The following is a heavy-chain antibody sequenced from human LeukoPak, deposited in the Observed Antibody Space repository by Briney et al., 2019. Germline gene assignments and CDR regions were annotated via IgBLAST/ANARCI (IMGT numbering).Heavy chain of an antibody. Sequence: PSETLSLTCAVSGGSISSGAYSWSWIRQPPRKGLEWIGYVYYCGGTYYNPSLKSRVTISVDTSKNQFSLKLSSVTAADTAVYYCARDSGRRYGDYAGVPHTAFDYWGQGTLVTVSS. CDR3: ARDSGRRYGDYAGVPHTAFDY. D-gene: IGHD4-17*01. CDR2: VYYCGGT. CDR1: GGSISSGAYS. V-gene: IGHV4-61*08. J-gene: IGHJ4*02.